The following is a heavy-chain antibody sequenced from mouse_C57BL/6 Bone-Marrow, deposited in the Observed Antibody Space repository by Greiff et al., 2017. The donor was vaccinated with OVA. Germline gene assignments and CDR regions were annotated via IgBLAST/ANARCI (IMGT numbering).Heavy chain of an antibody. Sequence: QVQLQQSGAELARPGASVKLSCKASGYTFTSYGISWVKQRTGQGLEWIGEIYPRSGNTYHNEKFKGKATLTADKSSSTAYMELRSLTSEDSAVYFCARYYGSFAYWGQGTLVTVSA. D-gene: IGHD1-1*01. CDR2: IYPRSGNT. V-gene: IGHV1-81*01. CDR3: ARYYGSFAY. J-gene: IGHJ3*01. CDR1: GYTFTSYG.